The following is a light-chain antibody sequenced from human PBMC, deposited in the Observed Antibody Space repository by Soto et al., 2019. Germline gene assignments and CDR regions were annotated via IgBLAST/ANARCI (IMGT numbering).Light chain of an antibody. Sequence: QSVLTQPPSVSGAPGQRVTISCTGSSSNIGAGYDVHWYQQLPGTAPKLLIYSNSNRPSGVPDRFSGSKSGTSASLAITGLLAADEADYYCQSYDSSLSGWVFGGGTTLPVL. J-gene: IGLJ3*02. CDR2: SNS. CDR1: SSNIGAGYD. CDR3: QSYDSSLSGWV. V-gene: IGLV1-40*01.